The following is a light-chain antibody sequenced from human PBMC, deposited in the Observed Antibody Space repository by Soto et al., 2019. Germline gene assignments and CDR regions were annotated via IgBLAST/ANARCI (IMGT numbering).Light chain of an antibody. V-gene: IGLV2-14*01. CDR3: CSYTSLSTVV. CDR2: AVS. J-gene: IGLJ2*01. Sequence: QSALTQPASVSGSPGQSITISCTGTSSDVGGYNHVSWYQHSPGKAPKLILFAVSDRPSGVSHRFSGSKSGNTASLTISGLQADDEADYYFCSYTSLSTVVFGEGTKVTLL. CDR1: SSDVGGYNH.